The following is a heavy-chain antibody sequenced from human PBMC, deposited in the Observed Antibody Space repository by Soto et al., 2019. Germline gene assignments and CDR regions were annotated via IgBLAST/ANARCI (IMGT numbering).Heavy chain of an antibody. CDR3: ARDRATCCYFGMDV. D-gene: IGHD2-2*01. J-gene: IGHJ6*02. CDR1: GFTFSNHA. V-gene: IGHV3-30-3*01. Sequence: QVQLVGSGGDMVQPGGSLGLSCAASGFTFSNHAMHWVRQAPGKGLEWVAVVSHDGSMKYYADSVKGRFTISRDNSKNPLGLQLNSLRPEDTAVYYCARDRATCCYFGMDVWGQGTTVTV. CDR2: VSHDGSMK.